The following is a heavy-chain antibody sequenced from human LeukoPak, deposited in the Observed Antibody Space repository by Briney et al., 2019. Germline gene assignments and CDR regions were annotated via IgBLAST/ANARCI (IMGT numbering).Heavy chain of an antibody. CDR2: ISGSGGST. V-gene: IGHV3-23*01. CDR3: AKDPVSYYYDSSGYYKPYYFDY. CDR1: GFIFSSHN. D-gene: IGHD3-22*01. J-gene: IGHJ4*02. Sequence: PGGSLRLSCAASGFIFSSHNMNWVRQAPGKGLEWVSAISGSGGSTYYADSVKGRFTISRDNSKNTLYLQMNSLRAEDTAVYYCAKDPVSYYYDSSGYYKPYYFDYWGQGTLVTVSA.